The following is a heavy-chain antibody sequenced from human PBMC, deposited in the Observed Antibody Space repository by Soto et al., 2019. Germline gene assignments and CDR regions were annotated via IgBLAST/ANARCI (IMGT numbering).Heavy chain of an antibody. D-gene: IGHD3-10*02. V-gene: IGHV3-74*01. CDR3: ARGPRGMYGNDF. CDR2: INMDGSST. J-gene: IGHJ4*02. Sequence: EVQLVESGGGLVQPGGSLRLSCAASGFTFSSDWMHWVRQAAGKGLVWVSRINMDGSSTNYADSVKGRFTISRDNAKNTLYLQMNSWRAEDTAVYYCARGPRGMYGNDFWGQGALVTVSS. CDR1: GFTFSSDW.